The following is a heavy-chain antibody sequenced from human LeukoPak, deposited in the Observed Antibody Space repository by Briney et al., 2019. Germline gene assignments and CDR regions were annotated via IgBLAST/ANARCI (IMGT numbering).Heavy chain of an antibody. J-gene: IGHJ3*02. CDR1: GYTFTSYG. D-gene: IGHD4-23*01. CDR2: ISAYNGNT. CDR3: AGQDYGGNPGASDI. Sequence: GASVKVSCKASGYTFTSYGISWVRQAPGQGLEWMGWISAYNGNTNYAQKLQGRVTMTTDTSTSTAYMELRSLRSDDTAVYYCAGQDYGGNPGASDIWGQGTMVTVSS. V-gene: IGHV1-18*01.